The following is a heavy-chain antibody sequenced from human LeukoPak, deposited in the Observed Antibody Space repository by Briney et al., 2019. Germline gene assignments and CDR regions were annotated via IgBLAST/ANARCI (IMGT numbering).Heavy chain of an antibody. CDR1: GFTFSSYW. Sequence: GGSLRLSCAASGFTFSSYWVSWVRQAPGKGLEGVSYISSSGSTIYYADSVKGRFTISRDNAKNSLYLQMNSLRAEDTAVYYCARVYYPHAFDIWGQGTMVTVSS. CDR3: ARVYYPHAFDI. V-gene: IGHV3-48*04. J-gene: IGHJ3*02. D-gene: IGHD1-26*01. CDR2: ISSSGSTI.